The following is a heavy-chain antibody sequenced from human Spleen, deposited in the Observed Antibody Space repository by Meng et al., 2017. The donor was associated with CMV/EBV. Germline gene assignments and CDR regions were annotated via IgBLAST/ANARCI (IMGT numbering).Heavy chain of an antibody. D-gene: IGHD3-3*01. CDR1: GYTFTNYG. CDR3: ARGRRGYDSWSAYYSHQRPSSIAPPDY. J-gene: IGHJ4*02. Sequence: ASVKVSCKASGYTFTNYGIGWVRQARGQGLEWMGWISTHNGNTNYAQKFQGRLTLTTDTSTSTAYLDLRTLGSDDTAVYYCARGRRGYDSWSAYYSHQRPSSIAPPDYWGQGTLVTVSS. V-gene: IGHV1-18*01. CDR2: ISTHNGNT.